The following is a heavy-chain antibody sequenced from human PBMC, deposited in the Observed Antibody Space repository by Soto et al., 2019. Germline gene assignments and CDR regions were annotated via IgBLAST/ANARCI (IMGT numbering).Heavy chain of an antibody. CDR1: GFRLSRYC. D-gene: IGHD5-18*01. J-gene: IGHJ5*02. V-gene: IGHV3-33*01. CDR2: IWYHGTTK. Sequence: GGSLRLSCEVSGFRLSRYCMHWVRQAPGKGLEWVAVIWYHGTTKNYADSVKGRFTISRDISKNTVYLQMDSLEVEDTAVYYCARDVDTTSHLNWFDPWGQGVMVTVSS. CDR3: ARDVDTTSHLNWFDP.